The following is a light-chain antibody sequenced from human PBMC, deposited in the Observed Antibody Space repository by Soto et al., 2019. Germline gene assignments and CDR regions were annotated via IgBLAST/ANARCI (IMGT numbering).Light chain of an antibody. CDR1: SSDLGTYDY. J-gene: IGLJ1*01. V-gene: IGLV2-14*01. CDR3: CSFSTSGTHV. Sequence: QSVLTQPASVSGSPGQSITFSCTGTSSDLGTYDYVSWHQQHPGKAPKLIIYDVNNRPSGVSSRFSGSKSGNTASLTISGLQTEDEADYYCCSFSTSGTHVFGTGTKVTV. CDR2: DVN.